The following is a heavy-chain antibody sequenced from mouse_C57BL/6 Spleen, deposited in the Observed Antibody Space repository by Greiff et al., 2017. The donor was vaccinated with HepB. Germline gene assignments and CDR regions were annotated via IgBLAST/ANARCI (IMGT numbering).Heavy chain of an antibody. J-gene: IGHJ3*01. Sequence: QVQLQQPGAELVRPGSSVKLSCKASGYTFTSYWMHWVKQRPIQGLEWIGNIDPSDSETHYNQKFKDKATLTVDKSSSTAYMQLSSLTSEDSAVYYCARVGYDYDRFAYWGQGTLVTVSA. CDR1: GYTFTSYW. CDR2: IDPSDSET. D-gene: IGHD2-4*01. CDR3: ARVGYDYDRFAY. V-gene: IGHV1-52*01.